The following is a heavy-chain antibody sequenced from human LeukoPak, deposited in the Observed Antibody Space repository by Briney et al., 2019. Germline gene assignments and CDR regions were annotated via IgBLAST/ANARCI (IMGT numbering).Heavy chain of an antibody. V-gene: IGHV3-30*18. CDR3: AKDGSSGWSRMGSGIWYFDY. J-gene: IGHJ4*02. Sequence: GGSLRLSCAASGFTFSSYGMHWVRQAPGKGLEWVAVISYDGSNKYYADSVKGRFTISRDNSMNTLYLQMNSLRAEDTAVYYCAKDGSSGWSRMGSGIWYFDYWGQGTLVTVSS. CDR1: GFTFSSYG. D-gene: IGHD6-19*01. CDR2: ISYDGSNK.